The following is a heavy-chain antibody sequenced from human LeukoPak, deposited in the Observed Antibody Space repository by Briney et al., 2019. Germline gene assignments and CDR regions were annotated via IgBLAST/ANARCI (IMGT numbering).Heavy chain of an antibody. CDR3: ARVGDNTAFDY. CDR1: GFTFSTYD. Sequence: GGSLRLSCAASGFTFSTYDLHWVRQVPGKGLEYVSAISSIGGTTYYANSVKGRFTISRDNSKNTLYLQMGSLKPEDTAVYYCARVGDNTAFDYWGQGTLVTVSS. D-gene: IGHD2-21*01. V-gene: IGHV3-64*01. CDR2: ISSIGGTT. J-gene: IGHJ4*02.